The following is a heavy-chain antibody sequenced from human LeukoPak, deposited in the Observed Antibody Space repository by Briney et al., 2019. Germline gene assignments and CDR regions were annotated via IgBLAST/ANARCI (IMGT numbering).Heavy chain of an antibody. J-gene: IGHJ4*02. CDR1: GGSISSGGLY. CDR2: MYFSGGT. CDR3: AAEQVSTSSFDY. Sequence: PSETLSLTCTVSGGSISSGGLYWSWIRQHPGKGLEWIGYMYFSGGTKYNPSLKTRVTISSDTSKNQFSLNLSSVTPADTAVYYCAAEQVSTSSFDYWGQGTTVTVSS. V-gene: IGHV4-31*03. D-gene: IGHD5/OR15-5a*01.